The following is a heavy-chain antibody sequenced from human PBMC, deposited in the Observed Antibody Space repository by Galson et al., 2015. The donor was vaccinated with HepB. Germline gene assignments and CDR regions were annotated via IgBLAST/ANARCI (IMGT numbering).Heavy chain of an antibody. D-gene: IGHD2-21*01. J-gene: IGHJ4*02. CDR3: ARTYPHIYFEY. CDR1: GGSISSGGYS. Sequence: TLSLTCSVSGGSISSGGYSWSWIRQSPGKGLEWIGYIYYTGSHYYNPFLESRLTMSVDTSENQISLKLTSVTAADAAVYYCARTYPHIYFEYWGQGILVTVSS. CDR2: IYYTGSH. V-gene: IGHV4-30-4*07.